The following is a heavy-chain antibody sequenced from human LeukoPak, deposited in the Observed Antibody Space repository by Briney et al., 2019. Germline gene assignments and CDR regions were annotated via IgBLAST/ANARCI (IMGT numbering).Heavy chain of an antibody. CDR1: GLPFSSYE. J-gene: IGHJ4*02. D-gene: IGHD5-18*01. Sequence: GGSLRLSCAASGLPFSSYEMNWVRQAPGRGVEGVSGNSCFGCSTYYAHSVKSRFTISRDKSKNTLYLQMSTLRAADTAVYYCARARGYSYVDFFDNWGQGTLVTVSS. CDR2: NSCFGCST. CDR3: ARARGYSYVDFFDN. V-gene: IGHV3-23*01.